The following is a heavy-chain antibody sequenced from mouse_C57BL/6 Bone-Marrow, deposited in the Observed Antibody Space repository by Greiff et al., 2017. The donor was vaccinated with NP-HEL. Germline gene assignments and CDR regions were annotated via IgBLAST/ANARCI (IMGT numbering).Heavy chain of an antibody. D-gene: IGHD2-4*01. CDR2: ISYDGSN. CDR1: GYSITSGYY. CDR3: ARKGIYYDYDVDY. J-gene: IGHJ2*01. Sequence: EVKLQESGPGLVKPSQSLSLTCSVTGYSITSGYYWNWIRQFPGNKLEWMGYISYDGSNNYNPSLKNRISITRDTSKNQFFLKLNSVTTEDTATYYCARKGIYYDYDVDYWGQGTTLTVSS. V-gene: IGHV3-6*01.